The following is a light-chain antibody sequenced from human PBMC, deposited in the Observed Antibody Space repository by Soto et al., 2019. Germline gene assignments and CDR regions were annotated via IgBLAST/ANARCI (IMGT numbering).Light chain of an antibody. J-gene: IGLJ2*01. CDR1: NVGSES. V-gene: IGLV3-21*04. CDR2: SDG. Sequence: SYELTQPPSVSVAPGKTATITCGGHNVGSESVHWYQQRPGQAPVLVIYSDGDRPSAIPERFSGSKSGNTATLTIGRVEAWDEADYYCQVWDSSSDHVIFGGVTKLTVL. CDR3: QVWDSSSDHVI.